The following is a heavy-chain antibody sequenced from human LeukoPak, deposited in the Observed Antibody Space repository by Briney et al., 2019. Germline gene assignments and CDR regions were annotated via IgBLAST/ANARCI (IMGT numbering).Heavy chain of an antibody. CDR2: IWYDGTTT. V-gene: IGHV3-33*06. Sequence: PGRSLRLSCAASGFTFSSFVMHWVRQAPGRGLEWVATIWYDGTTTYYADSVKGRFTISRDDSKNTVYLQMNSLRAEDTATYYCAKDTLAYYFDYWGQGTLVTVSS. J-gene: IGHJ4*02. CDR1: GFTFSSFV. CDR3: AKDTLAYYFDY.